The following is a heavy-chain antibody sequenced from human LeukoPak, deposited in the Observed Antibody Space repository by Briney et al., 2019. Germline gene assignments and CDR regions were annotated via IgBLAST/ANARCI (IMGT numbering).Heavy chain of an antibody. D-gene: IGHD5-24*01. CDR2: IYYSGSA. CDR1: GGSISSSSYY. V-gene: IGHV4-39*07. J-gene: IGHJ4*02. CDR3: ARGGPDVEMATTIDY. Sequence: PSETLSLTCTVSGGSISSSSYYWGWIRQPPGKGLEWIGSIYYSGSANYNPSLKSRVTISVDTSKNQFSLKLTSVTAADTAVYYCARGGPDVEMATTIDYWGQGTLVTVSS.